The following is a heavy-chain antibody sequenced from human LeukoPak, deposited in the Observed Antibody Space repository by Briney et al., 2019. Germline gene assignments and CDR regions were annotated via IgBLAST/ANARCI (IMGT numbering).Heavy chain of an antibody. CDR1: GFTFSSYW. D-gene: IGHD2-15*01. J-gene: IGHJ6*02. V-gene: IGHV3-7*03. Sequence: GGSLRLSCAASGFTFSSYWMSWVRQAPGKGLEWVANIKQDGSEKYYVDSVKGRFTISRDNSKNTLYLQMNSLRAEDTAVYYCAKDSGGSSRIYYYYGMDVWGQGTTVTVSS. CDR2: IKQDGSEK. CDR3: AKDSGGSSRIYYYYGMDV.